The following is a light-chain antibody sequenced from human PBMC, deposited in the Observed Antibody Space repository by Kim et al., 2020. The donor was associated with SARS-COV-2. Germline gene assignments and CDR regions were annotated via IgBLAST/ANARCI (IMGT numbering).Light chain of an antibody. J-gene: IGLJ2*01. V-gene: IGLV3-21*04. Sequence: GKTARITCGGNNIGSKSVHWYQQKPGQAPVLVIYYDSDRPSGIPERFSGSNSGNTATLTISRVEAGDEADYYCQVWDSSSDLPGVVFGGGTQLTVL. CDR2: YDS. CDR1: NIGSKS. CDR3: QVWDSSSDLPGVV.